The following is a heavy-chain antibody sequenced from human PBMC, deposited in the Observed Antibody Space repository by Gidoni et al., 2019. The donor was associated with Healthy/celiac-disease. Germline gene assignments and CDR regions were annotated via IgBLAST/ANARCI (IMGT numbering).Heavy chain of an antibody. CDR1: GGSISSYY. Sequence: QVQLQESGPGLVKPSETLSLTCTVSGGSISSYYWSWIRQPPGKGLEWIGYIYYSGSTNYNPSLKSRVTISVDTSKNQFSLKLSSVTAADTAVYYCARSCRWLAIDYWGQGTLVTVSS. V-gene: IGHV4-59*01. CDR3: ARSCRWLAIDY. CDR2: IYYSGST. J-gene: IGHJ4*02. D-gene: IGHD6-19*01.